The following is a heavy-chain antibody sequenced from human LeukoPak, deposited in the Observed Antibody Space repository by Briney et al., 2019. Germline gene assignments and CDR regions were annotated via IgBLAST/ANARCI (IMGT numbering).Heavy chain of an antibody. D-gene: IGHD6-13*01. CDR3: ARGEEEQQLVTPRFDP. Sequence: ASVKVSCKASGYTFTDYYVHWVRQAPGQGLEWMGWINPNTGGTNYAQKFQGRVTMTRDTSISTAYMELSRLRSDDTAVYYCARGEEEQQLVTPRFDPWGQGTLVTVSS. J-gene: IGHJ5*02. CDR2: INPNTGGT. CDR1: GYTFTDYY. V-gene: IGHV1-2*02.